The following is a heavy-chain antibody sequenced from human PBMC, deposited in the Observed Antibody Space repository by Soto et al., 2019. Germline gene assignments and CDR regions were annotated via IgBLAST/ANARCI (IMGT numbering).Heavy chain of an antibody. V-gene: IGHV4-34*01. CDR1: GGSFSGYY. CDR3: ARHYGDYGSYYMDV. Sequence: SETLSLTCAVYGGSFSGYYWSWIRQPPGKGLEWIGEINHSGSTNYNPSLKSRVTISVDTSKNQFSLKLSSVTAADTAVYYCARHYGDYGSYYMDVWGKGTTVTVSS. CDR2: INHSGST. D-gene: IGHD4-17*01. J-gene: IGHJ6*03.